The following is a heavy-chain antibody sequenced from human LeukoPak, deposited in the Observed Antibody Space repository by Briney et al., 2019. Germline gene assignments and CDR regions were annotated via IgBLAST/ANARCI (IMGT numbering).Heavy chain of an antibody. CDR3: AHRADFSDNNGYYHFAPLAS. CDR1: EFSLSSSGVA. V-gene: IGHV2-5*02. D-gene: IGHD3-22*01. CDR2: IFWDNNK. J-gene: IGHJ4*02. Sequence: SGPTLVKPTQTLTLTCTFSEFSLSSSGVAVGWLRQPPGKAPEWLALIFWDNNKRYSPSLKSRLSITKDTSKNQVVLTMTNMDPVDTATYYCAHRADFSDNNGYYHFAPLASWGQGTLVTVSS.